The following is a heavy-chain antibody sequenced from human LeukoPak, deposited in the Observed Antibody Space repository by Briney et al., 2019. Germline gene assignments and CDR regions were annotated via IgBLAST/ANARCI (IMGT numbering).Heavy chain of an antibody. V-gene: IGHV4-39*07. Sequence: SETLSLTCTVSGGSISSSSYYWGWIRQPPGKGLEWIGSIYYSGSTYYNPSLKSRVTISVVTSKNQFSLKLSSVTAADTAVYYCARARFGPPGRYCSSTSCPILDYWGQGTLVTVSS. D-gene: IGHD2-2*01. CDR1: GGSISSSSYY. CDR2: IYYSGST. J-gene: IGHJ4*02. CDR3: ARARFGPPGRYCSSTSCPILDY.